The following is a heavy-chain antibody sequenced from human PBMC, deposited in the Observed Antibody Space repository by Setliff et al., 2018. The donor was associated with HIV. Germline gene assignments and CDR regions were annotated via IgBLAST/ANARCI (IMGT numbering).Heavy chain of an antibody. CDR2: INHSGST. V-gene: IGHV4-34*01. CDR1: GQSISSGNY. D-gene: IGHD3-16*02. CDR3: ARGYDYVWGSYRLPYYFDY. Sequence: PSETLSLTCAVSGQSISSGNYWSWIRQPPGKGLEWIGEINHSGSTNYNPSLKSRVTISVDTSKNQFSLKLSSVTAADTAVYYCARGYDYVWGSYRLPYYFDYWGQGTLVTVSS. J-gene: IGHJ4*02.